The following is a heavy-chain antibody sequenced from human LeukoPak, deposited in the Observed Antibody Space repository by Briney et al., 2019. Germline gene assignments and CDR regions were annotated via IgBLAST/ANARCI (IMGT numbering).Heavy chain of an antibody. D-gene: IGHD1-26*01. J-gene: IGHJ4*02. Sequence: PSETLSLTCTVSGVSISSSSYCWGWLRQPPGKGLEWIVSIYYSGSTYYNPSLKSRVTISVDTSKNQFSLKLSSMTAADTAVYYCARRGGSYRYFDYWGQGALVTVSS. CDR2: IYYSGST. V-gene: IGHV4-39*01. CDR1: GVSISSSSYC. CDR3: ARRGGSYRYFDY.